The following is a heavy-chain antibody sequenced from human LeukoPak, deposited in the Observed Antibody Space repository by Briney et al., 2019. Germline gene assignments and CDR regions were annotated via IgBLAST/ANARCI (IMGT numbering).Heavy chain of an antibody. J-gene: IGHJ4*02. D-gene: IGHD3-10*01. CDR2: VSGSGGST. Sequence: PGGSLRLSCASSGFTFRSYAMSWVRQAPGKGLEWVSGVSGSGGSTDYADSVRGRFTISRDNSKSTLYLQMNSLRAEDTAVYYCAKPLCDSGSYNYAFFDCWGQGTLVTVSS. CDR1: GFTFRSYA. V-gene: IGHV3-23*01. CDR3: AKPLCDSGSYNYAFFDC.